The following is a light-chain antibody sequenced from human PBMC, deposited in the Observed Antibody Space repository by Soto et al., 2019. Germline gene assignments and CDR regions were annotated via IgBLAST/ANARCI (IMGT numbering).Light chain of an antibody. CDR3: QQYGIPPRTFT. J-gene: IGKJ3*01. CDR1: QSVSSSY. V-gene: IGKV3-20*01. CDR2: GAS. Sequence: EIVLTQSPGTLSLSPGERATLSCRASQSVSSSYLAWYQQKPGQAPRLLIYGASSRATGIPDRFSGSGSGTDFTLTISRLEPEDFAVYYYQQYGIPPRTFTFGPGTKVYSK.